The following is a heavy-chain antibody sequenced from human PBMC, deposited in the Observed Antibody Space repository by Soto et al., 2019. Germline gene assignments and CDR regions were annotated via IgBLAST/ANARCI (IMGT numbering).Heavy chain of an antibody. V-gene: IGHV4-30-4*01. CDR2: IYYSGSP. J-gene: IGHJ2*01. Sequence: QVQLQESGPGLVKPSQTLSLTCTVSGGSISSGDYYWSWIRQPPVKGLEWIGYIYYSGSPYYNPSLKRRVTISVDTAKTQFSLKLSSVTAADTAVYYCAREPTLYGDHRYFDLWGRGTLVTVSS. CDR3: AREPTLYGDHRYFDL. CDR1: GGSISSGDYY. D-gene: IGHD4-17*01.